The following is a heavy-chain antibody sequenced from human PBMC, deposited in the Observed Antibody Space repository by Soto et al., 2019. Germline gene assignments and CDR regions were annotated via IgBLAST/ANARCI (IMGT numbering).Heavy chain of an antibody. CDR2: ISWDVDSA. CDR1: GFTFDDYV. Sequence: EVQLVESGGLVVQPGGSLRLSCAASGFTFDDYVMHWVRQPPGKSLEWVSLISWDVDSADYADSVRGRFTVSRDNSKNSLYLQMNSLRPEDTAFYYCAKTYTGYDPYYFDYWGQGTLVTVSS. J-gene: IGHJ4*02. D-gene: IGHD5-12*01. V-gene: IGHV3-43*01. CDR3: AKTYTGYDPYYFDY.